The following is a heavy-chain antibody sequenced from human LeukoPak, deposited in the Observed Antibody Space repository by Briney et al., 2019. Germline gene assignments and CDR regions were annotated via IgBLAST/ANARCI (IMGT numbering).Heavy chain of an antibody. CDR2: IYYSGST. J-gene: IGHJ6*02. CDR1: GGSISSYY. CDR3: ARRRKSTYGMDV. V-gene: IGHV4-59*08. Sequence: SETLSLTCTVSGGSISSYYWSWIRQPPGKGLEWIGYIYYSGSTNYNPSLKSRVTISVDTSKNQFSLKLSSVTAADTAVYYCARRRKSTYGMDVWGQGTTVTVSS.